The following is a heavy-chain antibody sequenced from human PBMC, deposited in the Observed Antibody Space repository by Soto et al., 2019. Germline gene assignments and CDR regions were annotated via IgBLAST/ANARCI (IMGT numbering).Heavy chain of an antibody. Sequence: QVQLVQSGAEVKKPGASVKVSCKASGYTFTSYYMHWVRQAPGQGLEWMGIINPSGGSTSYAQKFQGRVTMTRDTSTSTVYMELSSLRSEDTAVYYCARDTLYGDYKKRNYFDYWGQGTLVTVSS. CDR1: GYTFTSYY. D-gene: IGHD4-17*01. CDR2: INPSGGST. J-gene: IGHJ4*02. V-gene: IGHV1-46*01. CDR3: ARDTLYGDYKKRNYFDY.